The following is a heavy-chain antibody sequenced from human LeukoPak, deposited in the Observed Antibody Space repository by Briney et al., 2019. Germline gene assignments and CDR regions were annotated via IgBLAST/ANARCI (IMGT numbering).Heavy chain of an antibody. V-gene: IGHV4-4*07. CDR1: GGSISSYY. Sequence: SETLSLTCTVSGGSISSYYWSWIRQPAGKGLEWIGRIYSSGSTTYNPSLKSRVTMSVDTSKNQFSLKLRSVTAADTAVYYCVTLRKRGGAFDNWGQGTMVTVSS. J-gene: IGHJ3*02. CDR2: IYSSGST. CDR3: VTLRKRGGAFDN.